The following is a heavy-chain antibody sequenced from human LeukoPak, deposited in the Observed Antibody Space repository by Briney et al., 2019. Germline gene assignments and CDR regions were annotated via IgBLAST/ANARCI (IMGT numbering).Heavy chain of an antibody. V-gene: IGHV3-74*01. CDR2: IKTDGRTT. D-gene: IGHD3-16*01. CDR3: TTGPSYGYEW. Sequence: GGSLRLSRAASGMTFSNHWMHWVRQVPGKGLVWVSLIKTDGRTTTYAASVKGRLTISRNNEKSTMYLQINSLRAEDTAIYYCTTGPSYGYEWWGQGTVVTVSS. J-gene: IGHJ4*02. CDR1: GMTFSNHW.